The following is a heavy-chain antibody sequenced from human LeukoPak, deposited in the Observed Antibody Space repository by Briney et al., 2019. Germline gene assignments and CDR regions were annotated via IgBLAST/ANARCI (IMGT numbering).Heavy chain of an antibody. CDR3: ARLTSRRWFDP. CDR2: IYPGDSDT. Sequence: GESLKISCKGSGYSFPSYWIAWVRHMPGKGLEWMGIIYPGDSDTRYSPSFQGQVTISADKSISTAYLQWSSLKASDTAMYYCARLTSRRWFDPWGQGTLVTVSS. CDR1: GYSFPSYW. V-gene: IGHV5-51*01. J-gene: IGHJ5*02.